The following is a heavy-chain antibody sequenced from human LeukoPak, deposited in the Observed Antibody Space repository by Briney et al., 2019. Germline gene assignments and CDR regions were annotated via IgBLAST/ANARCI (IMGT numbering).Heavy chain of an antibody. CDR1: GFTFTNYA. CDR2: ISSTSTTM. J-gene: IGHJ4*02. V-gene: IGHV3-48*04. Sequence: GGSLRLSCAASGFTFTNYAMNWVRRAPGKGLEWISYISSTSTTMYYADSVRGRFTISRDNAKNSLHLLLNSLRAEDTAVYYCARSSSTYYLYYFDSWGQGTLVTVSS. CDR3: ARSSSTYYLYYFDS. D-gene: IGHD2/OR15-2a*01.